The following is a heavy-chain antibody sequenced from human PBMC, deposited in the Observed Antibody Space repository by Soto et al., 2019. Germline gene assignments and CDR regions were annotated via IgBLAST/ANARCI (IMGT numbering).Heavy chain of an antibody. V-gene: IGHV1-69*01. D-gene: IGHD3-10*01. CDR1: GGTFSSYA. J-gene: IGHJ6*02. Sequence: QVQLVQSGAEVKKPGSSVKVSCKASGGTFSSYAISWVRQAPGQGLEWMGGIIPIFGTANYAQKFQGRVTITADESTSTAYMELSSVRSEDTAVYYCARTTMVRGVIPVYYGMDVWGQGTTVTVSS. CDR2: IIPIFGTA. CDR3: ARTTMVRGVIPVYYGMDV.